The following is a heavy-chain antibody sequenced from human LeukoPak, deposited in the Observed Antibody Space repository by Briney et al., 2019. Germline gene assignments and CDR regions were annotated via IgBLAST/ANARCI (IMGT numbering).Heavy chain of an antibody. CDR2: INHRGSS. D-gene: IGHD6-6*01. J-gene: IGHJ5*02. CDR1: GESFSAYF. Sequence: SETLSLTCAVYGESFSAYFWNWIRQAPGKPLEYIGEINHRGSSHYNPSLKTRVTLSVDTSKNQFSLKLTSVTAADTAVYFCARAPLRARRTPSLGWFDPWGQGTLVTVSS. CDR3: ARAPLRARRTPSLGWFDP. V-gene: IGHV4-34*01.